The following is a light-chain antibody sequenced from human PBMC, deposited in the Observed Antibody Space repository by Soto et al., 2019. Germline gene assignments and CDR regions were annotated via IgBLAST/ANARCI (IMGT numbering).Light chain of an antibody. CDR2: DVS. V-gene: IGLV2-14*01. CDR3: SSYTSSSSPYV. J-gene: IGLJ1*01. CDR1: SSDVGGYNY. Sequence: QSVLTKPASVYGAPGQSITISCTGTSSDVGGYNYVSWYQQHPGKAPKLMIYDVSNRPSGVSNRFSGSKSGNTASLTISGLQAEDEADYYCSSYTSSSSPYVFGTGTKVTVL.